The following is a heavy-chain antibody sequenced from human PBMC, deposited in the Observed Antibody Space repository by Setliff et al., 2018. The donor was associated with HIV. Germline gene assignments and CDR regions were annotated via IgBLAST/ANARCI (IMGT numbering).Heavy chain of an antibody. CDR1: GGSISSYY. CDR2: IYTSGSS. D-gene: IGHD4-17*01. V-gene: IGHV4-4*07. Sequence: SETLSLPCTVSGGSISSYYWSWIRQPPGKGLEWIGRIYTSGSSDNNPSLKSRVTLSVDTSKHQFSLKLSAVTAADTTVYYCARVQMAYAAFDVWGQGTMVTVSS. CDR3: ARVQMAYAAFDV. J-gene: IGHJ3*01.